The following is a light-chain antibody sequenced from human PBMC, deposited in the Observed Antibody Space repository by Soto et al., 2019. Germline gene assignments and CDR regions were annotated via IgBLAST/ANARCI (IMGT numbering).Light chain of an antibody. V-gene: IGKV3-20*01. CDR2: GTS. Sequence: EIVLTQSPATLSVSPGERATLSRPASQSVGNNVAWYQQKPGQAPRLLIYGTSSRATGVPDRFSGSGSGADFSLTISRLEPEDFAVYYCQQYGSSLWTFGQGTKVDIK. CDR1: QSVGNN. CDR3: QQYGSSLWT. J-gene: IGKJ1*01.